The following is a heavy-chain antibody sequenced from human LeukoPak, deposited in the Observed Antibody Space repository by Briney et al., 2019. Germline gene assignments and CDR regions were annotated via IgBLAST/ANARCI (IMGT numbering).Heavy chain of an antibody. CDR1: GFTFSSYG. D-gene: IGHD3-10*01. CDR3: AKAYGSGSYFYGMDV. V-gene: IGHV3-30*18. J-gene: IGHJ6*02. CDR2: ISYDGSNK. Sequence: GGSLRLSCAASGFTFSSYGMHWVRQAPGKGLEWVAVISYDGSNKYYADSVKGRFTISRDNSKNTLYLQMNSLRAEDTAVYYCAKAYGSGSYFYGMDVWGQGTTVTVSS.